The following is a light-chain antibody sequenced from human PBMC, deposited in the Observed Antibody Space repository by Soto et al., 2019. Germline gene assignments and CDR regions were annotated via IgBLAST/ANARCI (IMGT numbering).Light chain of an antibody. CDR2: DVS. V-gene: IGLV2-14*01. J-gene: IGLJ2*01. Sequence: QSALTQPASVSGSPGQSITISCTGTSSDVGTYNYVSWYQQHAGKVPKLMIYDVSNRPSGVSDRFSGSKSGNTASLTISGLQAAYEADYYCTSYTSSSTLVFGGGTKRTVI. CDR1: SSDVGTYNY. CDR3: TSYTSSSTLV.